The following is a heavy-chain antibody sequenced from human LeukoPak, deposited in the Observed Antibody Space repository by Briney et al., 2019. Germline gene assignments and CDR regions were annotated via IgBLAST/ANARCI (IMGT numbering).Heavy chain of an antibody. J-gene: IGHJ6*04. CDR2: INHSGST. V-gene: IGHV4-34*01. D-gene: IGHD2-2*01. CDR3: ARESGDIVVVPAAYSV. CDR1: GGSFSGYY. Sequence: SETLSLTCAVFGGSFSGYYWSWIRQPPGKGLEWIGEINHSGSTNYNPSLKSRVTISVDTSKNQFSLKLSSVTAADTAVYYCARESGDIVVVPAAYSVWGKGTTVTVSS.